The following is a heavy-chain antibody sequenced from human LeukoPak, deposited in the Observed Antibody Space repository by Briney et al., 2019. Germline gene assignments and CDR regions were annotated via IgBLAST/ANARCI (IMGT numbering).Heavy chain of an antibody. V-gene: IGHV3-23*01. Sequence: GGTLRLSCAASGFTFSSYGMSWVRQAPGKGLEGVSGISGSGGRTYYADSVKGRFTISGDNSKNTLYLQMNSLRAEDTAVYYCARRAGAYSHPYDYWGQGTLVTVSS. CDR2: ISGSGGRT. CDR3: ARRAGAYSHPYDY. D-gene: IGHD4/OR15-4a*01. J-gene: IGHJ4*02. CDR1: GFTFSSYG.